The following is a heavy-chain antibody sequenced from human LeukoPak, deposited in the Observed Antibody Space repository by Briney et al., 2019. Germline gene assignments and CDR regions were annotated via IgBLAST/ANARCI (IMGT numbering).Heavy chain of an antibody. D-gene: IGHD1-14*01. CDR1: GGSFSGYY. CDR2: INHSGST. J-gene: IGHJ4*02. Sequence: SETLSLTCAVYGGSFSGYYWSWIRQPPGKGLEWLGEINHSGSTNYNPSLKSRVTISVDTSKNQFSLKLSSVTAADTAVYYCARAGTEREAFDYWGQGTLVTVSS. CDR3: ARAGTEREAFDY. V-gene: IGHV4-34*01.